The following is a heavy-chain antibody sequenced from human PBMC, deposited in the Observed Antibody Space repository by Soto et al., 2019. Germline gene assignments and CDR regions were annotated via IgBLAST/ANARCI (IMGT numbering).Heavy chain of an antibody. Sequence: QVQLVQSGAEVKKPGSSVKVSCKASGGTFSSYTISWVRQAPGQGLEWMGRIIPILGIANYAQKFQGRVTITADKPTSTAYMELSSLSTEYTAGYYCAIGLVIAGGYGDYSDAFDIWGQGTMVTVSS. CDR2: IIPILGIA. V-gene: IGHV1-69*02. J-gene: IGHJ3*02. CDR3: AIGLVIAGGYGDYSDAFDI. D-gene: IGHD4-17*01. CDR1: GGTFSSYT.